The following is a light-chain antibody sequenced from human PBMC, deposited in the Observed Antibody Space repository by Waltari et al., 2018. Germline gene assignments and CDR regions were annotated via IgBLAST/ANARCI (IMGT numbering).Light chain of an antibody. Sequence: SYELTQSPPVSVSPGQTASITCSGDKLGDKYACWYQQKPGQSPVLVIHQDSKRPSGIPELFSGSNSGNTATLTISVTQAMDEADYYCQAWDSSTAVVFGGGTKLTVL. CDR1: KLGDKY. V-gene: IGLV3-1*01. CDR3: QAWDSSTAVV. CDR2: QDS. J-gene: IGLJ2*01.